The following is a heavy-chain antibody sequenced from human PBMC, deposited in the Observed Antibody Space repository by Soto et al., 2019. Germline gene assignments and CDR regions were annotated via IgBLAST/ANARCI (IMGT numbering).Heavy chain of an antibody. V-gene: IGHV3-53*01. Sequence: EVQLVESGGGLVQPGGSLRLSCAASGFTVSSNYMSWVRQAPGKGLEWVSVIYSGGSTYYADSVKGRFTISRDNSKNTLYLQMNSLRAEDTAVYYCASHSSEVPAKSFNSAYYYGMDVWGQGTTVNVSS. D-gene: IGHD2-2*01. CDR3: ASHSSEVPAKSFNSAYYYGMDV. CDR2: IYSGGST. J-gene: IGHJ6*02. CDR1: GFTVSSNY.